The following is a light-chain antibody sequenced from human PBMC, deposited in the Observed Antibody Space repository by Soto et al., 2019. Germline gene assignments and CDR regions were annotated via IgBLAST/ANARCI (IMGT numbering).Light chain of an antibody. CDR1: SSDVGTYNY. CDR3: CSYAGSPRYV. CDR2: DVS. Sequence: QSALTQPCSVSGSPGQSVTISCTGTSSDVGTYNYVSWYQQHPGKAPKVMIYDVSERPSGVPDRFSGSKSGNTASLTISGLQAEDEADYYCCSYAGSPRYVFGTGPKLTVL. J-gene: IGLJ1*01. V-gene: IGLV2-11*01.